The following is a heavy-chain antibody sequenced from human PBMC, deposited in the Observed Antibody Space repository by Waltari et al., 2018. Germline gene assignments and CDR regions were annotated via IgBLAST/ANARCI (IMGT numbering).Heavy chain of an antibody. Sequence: EVQLVESGGGLIQPGGSLRLSCAASGFSVSRTSMPWVRQAPGKGLEWVSVIYSGGSTYYADSVKGRFTISRDNSKNTLYLQMNSLRAEDTAVYYCARVARGAALGYWGQGTLVTVSS. J-gene: IGHJ4*02. V-gene: IGHV3-53*01. CDR2: IYSGGST. CDR3: ARVARGAALGY. CDR1: GFSVSRTS. D-gene: IGHD3-10*01.